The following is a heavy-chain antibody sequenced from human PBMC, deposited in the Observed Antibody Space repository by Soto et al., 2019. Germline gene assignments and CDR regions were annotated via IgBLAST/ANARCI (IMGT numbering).Heavy chain of an antibody. J-gene: IGHJ4*02. D-gene: IGHD6-13*01. CDR1: GFTFSNYA. CDR2: ISGPGGST. Sequence: EVQLLDSGGGLVQPGGSLRLSCAASGFTFSNYAMSWVRQAPGKGLEWVSAISGPGGSTYYANSVKGQFTISRDNSKSTLFLQLNRLRADDTAIYFCAKHQQPAACLYFHSWGQRILVVVSP. CDR3: AKHQQPAACLYFHS. V-gene: IGHV3-23*01.